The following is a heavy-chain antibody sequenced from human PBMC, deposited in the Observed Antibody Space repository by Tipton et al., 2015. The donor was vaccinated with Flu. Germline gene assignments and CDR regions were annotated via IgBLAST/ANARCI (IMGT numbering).Heavy chain of an antibody. CDR2: IWYDGSDK. J-gene: IGHJ4*02. Sequence: SLRLSCVVSGFTFSSYGMHWVRQAPGKGLEWVAVIWYDGSDKYYADSVKGRFTISRDNSKNTLYLQMNSLRAEDTAVYYCARDKVGVGALNYFNYWGQGTLVTVSS. V-gene: IGHV3-33*08. CDR3: ARDKVGVGALNYFNY. CDR1: GFTFSSYG. D-gene: IGHD1-26*01.